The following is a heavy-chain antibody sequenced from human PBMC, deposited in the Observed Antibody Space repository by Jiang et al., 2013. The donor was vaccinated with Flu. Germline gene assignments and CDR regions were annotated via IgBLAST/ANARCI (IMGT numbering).Heavy chain of an antibody. CDR3: ARDGQSSVPLCFDM. J-gene: IGHJ3*02. CDR2: IWYDGSNK. D-gene: IGHD2-2*01. Sequence: TASGFRLSDHAMHWVRQAPGKGLEWVAQIWYDGSNKYYSDSVKGRFTISRDNSKNTAALQMDSLRLEDTAMYYCARDGQSSVPLCFDMWGPGTMITVSS. V-gene: IGHV3-33*01. CDR1: GFRLSDHA.